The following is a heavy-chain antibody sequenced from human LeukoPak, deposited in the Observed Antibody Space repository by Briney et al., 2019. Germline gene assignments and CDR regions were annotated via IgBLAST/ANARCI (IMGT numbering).Heavy chain of an antibody. CDR1: GFTFSNYW. CDR3: ARDFQSAD. V-gene: IGHV3-7*01. Sequence: GGSLRLSRTTSGFTFSNYWMTWVRQAPGKGLEWVAYINQDGSETNYVDSGKGRFTVSRDNGKNSLYLQLNSLRVEDTAVYYCARDFQSADWGQGALVTVSS. J-gene: IGHJ4*02. CDR2: INQDGSET.